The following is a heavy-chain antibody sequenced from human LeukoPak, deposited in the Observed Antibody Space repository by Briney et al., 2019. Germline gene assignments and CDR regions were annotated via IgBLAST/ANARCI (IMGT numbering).Heavy chain of an antibody. CDR2: IYYSGST. V-gene: IGHV4-59*01. CDR1: GGSISSYY. J-gene: IGHJ6*03. Sequence: SETLSLTCTVSGGSISSYYWSWIRQPPGKGLEWIGYIYYSGSTNYNPSLKSRVTISVDTSKNQFSLKLSSVTAADTAVYYCARAPGDCSSTQAQCYMDVWGKGTTVTVSS. CDR3: ARAPGDCSSTQAQCYMDV. D-gene: IGHD2-2*01.